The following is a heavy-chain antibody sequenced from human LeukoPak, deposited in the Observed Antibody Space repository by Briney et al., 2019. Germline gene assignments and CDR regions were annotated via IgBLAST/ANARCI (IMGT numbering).Heavy chain of an antibody. J-gene: IGHJ4*02. Sequence: PSETLSLTCTVSGGSISGYYWSWIRRPAGKGLEWIGRIYTSGSTNYNPSLKSRVTMSVDTSNNQFSLKLSSVTVADTAVYYCAREVGYCSGGSCYSYFDYWGQGTLVTVSS. V-gene: IGHV4-4*07. D-gene: IGHD2-15*01. CDR2: IYTSGST. CDR3: AREVGYCSGGSCYSYFDY. CDR1: GGSISGYY.